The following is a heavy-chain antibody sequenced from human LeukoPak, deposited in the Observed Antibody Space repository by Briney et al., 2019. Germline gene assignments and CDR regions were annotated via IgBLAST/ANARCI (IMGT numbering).Heavy chain of an antibody. CDR3: AKVGITFGGVIGYFDY. J-gene: IGHJ4*02. CDR1: GFTFSSYA. CDR2: ISGSGGST. V-gene: IGHV3-23*01. D-gene: IGHD3-16*02. Sequence: GGSLRLSCAASGFTFSSYAMSRVRQAPGKGLEWVSAISGSGGSTYYADSVKGRFTISRDNSKNTLYLQMNSLRAEDTAVYYCAKVGITFGGVIGYFDYWGQGTLVTVSS.